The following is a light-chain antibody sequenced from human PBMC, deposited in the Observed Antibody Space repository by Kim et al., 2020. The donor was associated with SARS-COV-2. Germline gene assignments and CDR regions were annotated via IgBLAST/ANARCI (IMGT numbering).Light chain of an antibody. CDR2: GTS. V-gene: IGKV3-20*01. J-gene: IGKJ5*01. CDR1: LSVLSRY. Sequence: SPGERVPPSCRASLSVLSRYFAPYTNKPRHTPPLLIYGTSTTATGTSDRFSGRVCGTDFTLSICTLEPEDCAVYYRQPYSGSRITFGQGTRLEIK. CDR3: QPYSGSRIT.